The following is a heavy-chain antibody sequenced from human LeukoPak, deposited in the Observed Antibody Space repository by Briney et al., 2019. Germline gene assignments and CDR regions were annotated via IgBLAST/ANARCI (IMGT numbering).Heavy chain of an antibody. V-gene: IGHV1-18*01. D-gene: IGHD6-13*01. CDR3: ARDRGYSSSSPYYYYMDV. J-gene: IGHJ6*03. CDR1: GYTFTSYG. Sequence: ASVKVSCKASGYTFTSYGISWVRQAPGQGLEWMGWISAYNGNTNYAQKLQGRVTMTTDTSTSTAYMELRSLRSDDTAVYYCARDRGYSSSSPYYYYMDVWGKGTTVTVSS. CDR2: ISAYNGNT.